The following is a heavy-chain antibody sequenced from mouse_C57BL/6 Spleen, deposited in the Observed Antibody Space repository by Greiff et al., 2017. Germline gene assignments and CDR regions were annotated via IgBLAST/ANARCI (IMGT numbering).Heavy chain of an antibody. V-gene: IGHV1-54*01. D-gene: IGHD1-1*01. J-gene: IGHJ4*01. CDR1: GYAFTNYL. Sequence: QVQLQQSGAELVRPGTSVKVSCKASGYAFTNYLIAWVKQRPGQGLEWIGVINPGSGGTNYNAKFKGQAKLTADKSCSTAYMQLSRLTSEVSAVYFCAREDYCGSILDAMDYWGQGTSVTVSA. CDR2: INPGSGGT. CDR3: AREDYCGSILDAMDY.